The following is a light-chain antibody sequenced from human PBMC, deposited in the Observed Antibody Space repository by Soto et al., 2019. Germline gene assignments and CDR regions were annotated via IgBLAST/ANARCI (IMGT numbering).Light chain of an antibody. J-gene: IGLJ1*01. CDR2: EVS. Sequence: QSVLTQPPSASGSPGQSVAISCTGTSSDVGGYNYVSWYQQHPGKAPKLMIYEVSNRPSGASNRFSGSKSGNTASLTISGLQAEDEADYYCISYTSSSSSYVFGTGTKVTVL. CDR1: SSDVGGYNY. CDR3: ISYTSSSSSYV. V-gene: IGLV2-14*01.